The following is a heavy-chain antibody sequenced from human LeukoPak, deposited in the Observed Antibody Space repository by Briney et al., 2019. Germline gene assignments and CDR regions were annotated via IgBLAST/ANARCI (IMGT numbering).Heavy chain of an antibody. D-gene: IGHD2-2*01. CDR2: IGSTTT. CDR1: GFSTSLYI. CDR3: ARDGPPAGAGDFDY. Sequence: PGGSLRLSCAASGFSTSLYIMGWVRQAPGKGLEWVSYIGSTTTYADSVKGRFTISRDNAKNVLYLQMISLRAEDTAVYYCARDGPPAGAGDFDYWGQGTPVTVSS. V-gene: IGHV3-48*01. J-gene: IGHJ4*02.